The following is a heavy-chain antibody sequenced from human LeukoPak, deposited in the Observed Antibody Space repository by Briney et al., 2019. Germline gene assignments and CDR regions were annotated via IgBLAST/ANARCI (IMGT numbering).Heavy chain of an antibody. D-gene: IGHD2-15*01. CDR1: GFTFTKFW. J-gene: IGHJ4*02. V-gene: IGHV3-7*01. CDR3: AKAPVTSCRGAFCYPFDY. CDR2: IQEDGKKE. Sequence: PGGSLRLSCEASGFTFTKFWMSWVRQAPGKGLEWVANIQEDGKKENYVVSVRGRFTISRDNAKNSIYLQMNSLRVEDTAVYYCAKAPVTSCRGAFCYPFDYWGQGTLVTVSS.